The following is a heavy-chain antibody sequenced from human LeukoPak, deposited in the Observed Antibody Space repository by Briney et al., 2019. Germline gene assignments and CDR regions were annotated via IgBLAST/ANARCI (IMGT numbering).Heavy chain of an antibody. CDR1: GFTFSSYW. D-gene: IGHD6-19*01. J-gene: IGHJ4*02. V-gene: IGHV3-7*03. CDR3: AKDRGIAVAGSFDY. CDR2: INKDGGEK. Sequence: PGGSLRLSCAASGFTFSSYWMSWVRQAPGKGLEWVANINKDGGEKYYVDSVKGRFTISRDNSKNTLYLQMNSLRAEDTVVYYCAKDRGIAVAGSFDYWGQGTLVTVSS.